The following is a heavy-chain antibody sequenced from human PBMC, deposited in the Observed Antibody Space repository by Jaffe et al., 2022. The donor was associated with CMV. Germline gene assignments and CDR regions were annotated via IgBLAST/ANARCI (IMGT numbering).Heavy chain of an antibody. CDR3: ARDEMEYYDSSAGAFDI. D-gene: IGHD3-22*01. Sequence: EVQLVESGGGLVKPGGSLRLSCAASGFTFSSYSMNWVRQAPGKGLEWVSSISSSSSYIYYADSVKGRFTISRDNAKNSLYLQMNSLRAEDTAVYYCARDEMEYYDSSAGAFDIWGQGTMVTVSS. V-gene: IGHV3-21*01. J-gene: IGHJ3*02. CDR1: GFTFSSYS. CDR2: ISSSSSYI.